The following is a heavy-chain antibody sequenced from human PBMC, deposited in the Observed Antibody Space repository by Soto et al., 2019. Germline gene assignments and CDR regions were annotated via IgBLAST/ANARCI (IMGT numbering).Heavy chain of an antibody. D-gene: IGHD3-3*01. J-gene: IGHJ6*02. Sequence: GGSLRLSCAASGFTFSSYGMHWVRQAPGKGLEWVAVIWYDGSNKYYADSVKGRFTISRDNSKNTLYLQMNSLRAEDTAVYYCARDGDFWSGYYYYYGMDVWGQGTTVTVSS. CDR3: ARDGDFWSGYYYYYGMDV. CDR2: IWYDGSNK. V-gene: IGHV3-33*01. CDR1: GFTFSSYG.